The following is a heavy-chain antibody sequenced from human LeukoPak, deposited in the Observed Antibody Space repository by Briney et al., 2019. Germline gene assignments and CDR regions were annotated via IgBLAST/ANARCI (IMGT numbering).Heavy chain of an antibody. Sequence: SETLSLTCAVYGGSFSGYYWSWIRQPPEKGLEWIGEINHSGSTNYNPSLKSRVTISVDTSKNQFSLKLSSVTAADTAVYYCARGRGYSCYHHKSEFDYWGQGTLVTVSS. CDR1: GGSFSGYY. CDR2: INHSGST. D-gene: IGHD5-12*01. V-gene: IGHV4-34*01. CDR3: ARGRGYSCYHHKSEFDY. J-gene: IGHJ4*02.